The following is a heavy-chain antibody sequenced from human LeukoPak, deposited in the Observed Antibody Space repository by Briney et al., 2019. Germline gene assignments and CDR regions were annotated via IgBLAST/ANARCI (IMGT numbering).Heavy chain of an antibody. CDR2: IRYDGSNK. V-gene: IGHV3-30*02. Sequence: GGSLRLSCAASGFTFSSYGMHWVRQAPGKGLEWVAFIRYDGSNKYYADSVKGRFTISRDNAKNTLYLQMNSLRAEDTAVYYCARFKYQLLFFDYWGQGTLVTVSS. J-gene: IGHJ4*02. CDR3: ARFKYQLLFFDY. CDR1: GFTFSSYG. D-gene: IGHD2-2*01.